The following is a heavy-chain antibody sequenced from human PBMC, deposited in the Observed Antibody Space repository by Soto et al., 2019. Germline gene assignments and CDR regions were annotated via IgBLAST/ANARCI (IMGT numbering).Heavy chain of an antibody. J-gene: IGHJ4*02. D-gene: IGHD5-12*01. Sequence: GGSLRLSCAASGFTFSSYSMNWVRQAPGKGLEWVSYISSSSTIYYADSVKGRFTISRDNAKNSLYLQMNSLRDEDTAVYYCAKVLSGGYSGYDLDYWGQGTLVTVSS. V-gene: IGHV3-48*02. CDR2: ISSSSTI. CDR3: AKVLSGGYSGYDLDY. CDR1: GFTFSSYS.